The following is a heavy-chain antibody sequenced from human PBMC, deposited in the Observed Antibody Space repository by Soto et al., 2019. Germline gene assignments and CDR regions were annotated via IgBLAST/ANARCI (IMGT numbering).Heavy chain of an antibody. CDR2: FDLENGET. D-gene: IGHD3-10*01. V-gene: IGHV1-24*01. J-gene: IGHJ4*02. CDR3: AIEFRRINQFDH. Sequence: ASVKVSCKVSGYTLTELYIHWVRQAPGEGREGMGGFDLENGETIYAQRFQGRVTMTEESSADTPYMELSSLRSEDTAVYYCAIEFRRINQFDHWGQGTMVTVSS. CDR1: GYTLTELY.